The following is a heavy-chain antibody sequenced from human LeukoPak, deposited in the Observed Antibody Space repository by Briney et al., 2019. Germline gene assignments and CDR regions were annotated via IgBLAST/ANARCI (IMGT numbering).Heavy chain of an antibody. CDR1: GSTFSSYA. CDR3: AKGSLSRIAAAGNKKPFDY. D-gene: IGHD6-13*01. V-gene: IGHV3-23*01. Sequence: GGSLRLSCAASGSTFSSYAMSWVRQAPGKGLEWVSAISGSGGSTYYADSVKGRFTISRDNSKNTLYLQMNSLRAEDTAVYYCAKGSLSRIAAAGNKKPFDYWGQGTLVTVSS. J-gene: IGHJ4*02. CDR2: ISGSGGST.